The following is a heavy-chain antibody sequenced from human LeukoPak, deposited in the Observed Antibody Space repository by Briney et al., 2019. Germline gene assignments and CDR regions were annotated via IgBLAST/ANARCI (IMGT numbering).Heavy chain of an antibody. Sequence: PGGSLRLSCAASGFTFSSYAMHWVRQAPGKGLEWVAVISYDGSNKYYADSVKGRFTISRDNSKNTLYLQMNSLRAEDTAVYYCARDPGGPHYFDYWGQGTLVTVSS. D-gene: IGHD3-16*01. J-gene: IGHJ4*02. CDR3: ARDPGGPHYFDY. CDR2: ISYDGSNK. V-gene: IGHV3-30-3*01. CDR1: GFTFSSYA.